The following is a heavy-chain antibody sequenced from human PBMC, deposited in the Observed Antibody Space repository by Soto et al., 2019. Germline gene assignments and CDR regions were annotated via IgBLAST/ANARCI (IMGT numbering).Heavy chain of an antibody. D-gene: IGHD3-22*01. J-gene: IGHJ5*02. CDR3: ARLITMIVVVIRDNWFDP. CDR2: INHSGST. V-gene: IGHV4-34*01. Sequence: SETLSLTCAVYGGSFSGYYWSWIRQPPGKGLEWIGEINHSGSTNYNPSLKSRVTISVDTSKNQFSLKLSSVTAADTAVYYCARLITMIVVVIRDNWFDPWGQGTLVT. CDR1: GGSFSGYY.